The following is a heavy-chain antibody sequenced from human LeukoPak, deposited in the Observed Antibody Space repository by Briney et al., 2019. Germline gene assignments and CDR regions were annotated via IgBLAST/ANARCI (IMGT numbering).Heavy chain of an antibody. CDR2: IYDSGST. CDR3: ARQVTFGCAYAYYFDY. J-gene: IGHJ4*02. CDR1: GGSIRSSYYY. D-gene: IGHD3-16*01. Sequence: SETLSLTCTVSGGSIRSSYYYWGWIRQPPGKGLEWIGSIYDSGSTYYNPSLKSRVTISVDTSKNQFSLKLNSVTAADTAVYYCARQVTFGCAYAYYFDYWGQGTLVTVSS. V-gene: IGHV4-39*01.